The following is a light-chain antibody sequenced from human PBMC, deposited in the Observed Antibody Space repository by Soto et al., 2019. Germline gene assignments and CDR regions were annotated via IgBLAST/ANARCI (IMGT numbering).Light chain of an antibody. Sequence: QSVLTQPASVSGSPGQSITISCTGTSNAVGGYNYVSWYQQHPGKAPKLMIYDVSNRPSGVSNRFSGSKSANTASLTISGLQTEDESDYYCSSYTGSSTYVFGTGTKLTVL. CDR1: SNAVGGYNY. CDR3: SSYTGSSTYV. CDR2: DVS. V-gene: IGLV2-14*03. J-gene: IGLJ1*01.